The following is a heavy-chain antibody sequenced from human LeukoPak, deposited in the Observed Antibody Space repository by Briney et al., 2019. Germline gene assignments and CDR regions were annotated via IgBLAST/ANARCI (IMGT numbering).Heavy chain of an antibody. D-gene: IGHD5-18*01. CDR3: ARRGYNYGILDY. CDR1: RGSISSSSYY. Sequence: ETLSLTCTVSRGSISSSSYYWGWIRQPPGKGLEWIGTIYYTGSTYYNPSLKSRVTISVDTSKNQFSLKLSSVTAADTAVYYCARRGYNYGILDYWGQGTLVTVSS. V-gene: IGHV4-39*01. J-gene: IGHJ4*02. CDR2: IYYTGST.